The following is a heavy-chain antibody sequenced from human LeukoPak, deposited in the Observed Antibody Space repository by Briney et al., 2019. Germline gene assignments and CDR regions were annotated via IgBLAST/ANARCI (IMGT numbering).Heavy chain of an antibody. J-gene: IGHJ6*03. D-gene: IGHD3-9*01. CDR2: ISWNSGSI. CDR3: AKMGNGRYFDWSRVGYYYYMVV. CDR1: GFTFDDYA. V-gene: IGHV3-9*01. Sequence: GRSLRLSCAASGFTFDDYAINWVRQAPGKGLEWVSGISWNSGSIGYADSVKGRFTISRDNAKNSLYLQMNSLRAEDTALYYCAKMGNGRYFDWSRVGYYYYMVVWGQGTTVTVSS.